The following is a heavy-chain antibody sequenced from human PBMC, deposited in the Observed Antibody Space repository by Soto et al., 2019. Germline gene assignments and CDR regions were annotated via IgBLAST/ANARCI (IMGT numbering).Heavy chain of an antibody. J-gene: IGHJ4*02. V-gene: IGHV3-30*18. CDR2: ISYDGSNK. D-gene: IGHD1-26*01. CDR3: AKPRGWGVFASLDY. Sequence: GGSLRLSCAASGFIFSSYGMHWVRQAPGKGLEWVAVISYDGSNKYYADSVKGRFTNSRDNTKNTLYLQMNSLRAEDTAVYYCAKPRGWGVFASLDYWGQGTLVTVSS. CDR1: GFIFSSYG.